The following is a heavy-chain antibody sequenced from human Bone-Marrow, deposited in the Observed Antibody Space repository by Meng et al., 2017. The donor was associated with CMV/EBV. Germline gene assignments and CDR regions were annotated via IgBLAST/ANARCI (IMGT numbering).Heavy chain of an antibody. J-gene: IGHJ3*02. CDR1: GFTFDDYG. CDR2: INWNGGST. V-gene: IGHV3-20*04. D-gene: IGHD1-26*01. Sequence: GESLEISCAASGFTFDDYGMSWVRQAPGKGLEWVSGINWNGGSTGYADSVKGRFTISRDNAKNSLYLQMNSLRAEDTALYYCARVRYYGAFDIWGQGTMVTVSS. CDR3: ARVRYYGAFDI.